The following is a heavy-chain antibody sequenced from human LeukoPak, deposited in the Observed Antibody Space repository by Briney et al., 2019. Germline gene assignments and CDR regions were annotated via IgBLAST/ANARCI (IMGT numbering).Heavy chain of an antibody. J-gene: IGHJ4*02. Sequence: SVKVSCKASGGTFSSYAISWVRQAPGQGLEWMGGIIPIFATANHAEKFQGRVTITAGESTSTAYMGLSSLRSEDTAVYYCARDHLGYGSGSPFDYWGQGTLVTVSS. CDR2: IIPIFATA. D-gene: IGHD3-10*01. CDR3: ARDHLGYGSGSPFDY. CDR1: GGTFSSYA. V-gene: IGHV1-69*13.